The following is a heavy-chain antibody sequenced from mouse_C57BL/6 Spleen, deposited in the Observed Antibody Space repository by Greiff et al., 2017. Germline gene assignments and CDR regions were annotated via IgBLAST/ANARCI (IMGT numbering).Heavy chain of an antibody. CDR3: TREMIRGYYFDY. CDR1: GFTFSSYA. Sequence: EVKLVESGEGLVKPGGSLKLSCAASGFTFSSYAMSWVRQTPEKRLEWVAYISSGGDYIYYADTVKGRFTISRDNARNTLYLQMRSLKSEATAMYYCTREMIRGYYFDYWGQGTTLTVSS. D-gene: IGHD2-3*01. V-gene: IGHV5-9-1*02. J-gene: IGHJ2*01. CDR2: ISSGGDYI.